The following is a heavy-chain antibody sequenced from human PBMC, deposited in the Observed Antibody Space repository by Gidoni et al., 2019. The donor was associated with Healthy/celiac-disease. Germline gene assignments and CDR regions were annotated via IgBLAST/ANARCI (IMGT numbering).Heavy chain of an antibody. Sequence: QLQLQESGSGLVKPSQTLSLTCAVSGGSISSGGYSWSWIRQPPGKGLEWIGYIYHSGSTDYNPSLKSRVTISVDRSKNQFSLKLSSVTAADTAVYYCARETAGSGAVAFDIWGQGTMVTVSS. J-gene: IGHJ3*02. CDR1: GGSISSGGYS. CDR2: IYHSGST. V-gene: IGHV4-30-2*01. CDR3: ARETAGSGAVAFDI. D-gene: IGHD1-26*01.